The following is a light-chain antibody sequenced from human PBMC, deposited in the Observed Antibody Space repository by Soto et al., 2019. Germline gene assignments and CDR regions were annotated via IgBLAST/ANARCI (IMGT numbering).Light chain of an antibody. Sequence: EIVMTQSPATLSVSPGERATLSCRASQSVSNNLAWYQHKPGQAPRLLIYHASTGATGIPARFSGSGSGTELTLTISSVQSEDFAVYYCQQYNEWPLTFGGGTKVEIK. CDR3: QQYNEWPLT. CDR2: HAS. V-gene: IGKV3-15*01. CDR1: QSVSNN. J-gene: IGKJ4*01.